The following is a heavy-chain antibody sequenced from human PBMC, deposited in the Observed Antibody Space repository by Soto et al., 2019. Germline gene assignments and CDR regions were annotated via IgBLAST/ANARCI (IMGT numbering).Heavy chain of an antibody. D-gene: IGHD6-19*01. J-gene: IGHJ5*02. Sequence: ASVKVSCKASGYTFTSYYMHWVRQAPGQGLEWMGIINPSGGSTSYAQKFQGRVTMTRDTSTSTVYMELSGLRSEDTAVYYCARDVAVAAGGPNWFDPWGQGTLVTVSS. CDR3: ARDVAVAAGGPNWFDP. CDR2: INPSGGST. V-gene: IGHV1-46*01. CDR1: GYTFTSYY.